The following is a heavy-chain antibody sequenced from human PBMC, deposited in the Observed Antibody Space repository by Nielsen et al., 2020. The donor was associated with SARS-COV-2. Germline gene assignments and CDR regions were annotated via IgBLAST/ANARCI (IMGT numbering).Heavy chain of an antibody. Sequence: GESLKISCAASGFTFIKYYMHWVRQAPGKGLVWVSRINSPGSDTIYADSVKGRFAISRDNSKNTLYLQMNTLRAVDTALYYCAKGRTPPNDGFDIWGQGTMVTVS. CDR2: INSPGSDT. J-gene: IGHJ3*02. V-gene: IGHV3-74*01. CDR3: AKGRTPPNDGFDI. CDR1: GFTFIKYY.